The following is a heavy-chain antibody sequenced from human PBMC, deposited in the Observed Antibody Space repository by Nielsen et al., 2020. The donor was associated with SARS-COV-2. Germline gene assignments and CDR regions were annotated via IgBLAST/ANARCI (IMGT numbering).Heavy chain of an antibody. D-gene: IGHD3-22*01. J-gene: IGHJ4*02. CDR2: IIPIFGTA. CDR3: ARDQTYYYDSSGLRAFDY. Sequence: WVRQAPGQGLEWMGGIIPIFGTANYAQKFQGRVTITADESTSTAYMELSSLRSEDTAVYYCARDQTYYYDSSGLRAFDYWGQGTLVTVSS. V-gene: IGHV1-69*01.